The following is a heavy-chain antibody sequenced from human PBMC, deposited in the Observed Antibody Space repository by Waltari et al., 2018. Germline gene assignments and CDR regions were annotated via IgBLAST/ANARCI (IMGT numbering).Heavy chain of an antibody. CDR2: ISYDGSNK. J-gene: IGHJ4*02. Sequence: QVQLVESGGGVVQPGRSLRLSCAASGFTFSSYAMHWVRQAPGKGLEGVAVISYDGSNKYDADSVKGRFTISRDNSKNTLYLQMNSLRAEDTAVYYCARAITGYDYWGQGTLVTVSS. CDR1: GFTFSSYA. V-gene: IGHV3-30*01. D-gene: IGHD1-20*01. CDR3: ARAITGYDY.